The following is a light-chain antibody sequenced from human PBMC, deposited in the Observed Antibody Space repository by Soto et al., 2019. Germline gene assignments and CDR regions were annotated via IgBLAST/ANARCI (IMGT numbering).Light chain of an antibody. J-gene: IGLJ1*01. CDR1: SSDVGGYNY. CDR3: SSYTASNTRQIV. V-gene: IGLV2-14*03. Sequence: QSVLTQPASVSGSPGQSITICRTGTSSDVGGYNYVSWYQHHPGKAPKLIIYDVSNRPSGVSIRFSGSKSDNTASLTISGLQPEDEADYHCSSYTASNTRQIVFGTGTKVTVL. CDR2: DVS.